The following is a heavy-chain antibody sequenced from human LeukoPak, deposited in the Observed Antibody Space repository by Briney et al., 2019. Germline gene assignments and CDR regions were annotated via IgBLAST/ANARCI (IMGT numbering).Heavy chain of an antibody. CDR3: ARGPHIRTYDRDNWFDP. V-gene: IGHV1-46*01. Sequence: ASVNVSCKASGYTFTNYYMYWVRQAPGQGLEWMGLINPGGGSTNYAQNFQGRVNMTRDMSTSTVYMELSSLRSEDTSVYYCARGPHIRTYDRDNWFDPWGQGTLVTVSS. J-gene: IGHJ5*02. CDR1: GYTFTNYY. CDR2: INPGGGST. D-gene: IGHD3-3*01.